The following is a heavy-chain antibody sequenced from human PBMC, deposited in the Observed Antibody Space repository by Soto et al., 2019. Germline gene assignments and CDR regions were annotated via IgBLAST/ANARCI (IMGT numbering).Heavy chain of an antibody. CDR2: VHISGHS. Sequence: LSLTCTLSGGSVRAPDWWNWVRQSPDKGLEWIAEVHISGHSNYNPSLRSRVSVSIDSSKNQFYLNLNSVTAADTAIYYCARVRQGCSANNCYFDPWGQGTQVTVS. CDR3: ARVRQGCSANNCYFDP. J-gene: IGHJ5*01. D-gene: IGHD1-1*01. V-gene: IGHV4-4*02. CDR1: GGSVRAPDW.